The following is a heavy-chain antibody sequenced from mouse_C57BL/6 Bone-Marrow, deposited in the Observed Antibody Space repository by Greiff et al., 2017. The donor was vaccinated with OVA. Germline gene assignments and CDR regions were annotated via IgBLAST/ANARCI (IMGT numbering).Heavy chain of an antibody. D-gene: IGHD1-1*01. CDR1: GYTFTSYW. CDR2: FDPNSGGT. J-gene: IGHJ2*01. CDR3: ARGHYYGSSYYFDY. Sequence: VQLQQPGAELVKPGASVKLSCKASGYTFTSYWMHWVKQRPGRGLEWIGRFDPNSGGTTYNERFKSKATLTVDKPSSTAYMQLSSLTSEDSAVYYCARGHYYGSSYYFDYWGQGTTLTVSS. V-gene: IGHV1-72*01.